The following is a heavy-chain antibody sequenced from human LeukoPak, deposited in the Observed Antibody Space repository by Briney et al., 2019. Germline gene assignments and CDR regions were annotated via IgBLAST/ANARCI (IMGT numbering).Heavy chain of an antibody. CDR3: AREHSRGGDFDY. Sequence: KPSETLSLTCTVSGGSISSSSYYWSWIRQPAGKGLEWIGRIYTSGSTNYNPSLKSRVTMSVDTSKNRFSLKLSSVTAADTAVYYCAREHSRGGDFDYWGQGTLVTVSS. J-gene: IGHJ4*02. D-gene: IGHD3-16*01. CDR2: IYTSGST. V-gene: IGHV4-61*02. CDR1: GGSISSSSYY.